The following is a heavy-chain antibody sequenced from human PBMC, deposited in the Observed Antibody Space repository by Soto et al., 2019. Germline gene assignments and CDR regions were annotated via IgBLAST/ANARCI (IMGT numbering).Heavy chain of an antibody. CDR1: GGSIMAYY. CDR2: IYYSGST. CDR3: ARGGSGSYYDFNWFDP. D-gene: IGHD1-26*01. Sequence: PSETLSLTCAFCGGSIMAYYWSLIRQPPGKGLEWIGHIYYSGSTNYSPSLKSRVSISIDTSKRQFSLNLRSVTAADTAVYYCARGGSGSYYDFNWFDPWGQGKVVTVSS. J-gene: IGHJ5*02. V-gene: IGHV4-59*01.